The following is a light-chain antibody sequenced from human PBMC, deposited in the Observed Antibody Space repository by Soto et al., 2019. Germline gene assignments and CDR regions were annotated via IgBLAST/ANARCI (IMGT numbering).Light chain of an antibody. V-gene: IGKV3-20*01. J-gene: IGKJ5*01. Sequence: EIVLTQSPGTLSLSPGARAPLSCRARQSVNSRFLAWYQHKPGQAPRLLIYAASTRATGIPDRFSGSASGTDFTLTISRLEPEDFAVYYCQQYGDSPPNTFGQGTRLEIK. CDR2: AAS. CDR1: QSVNSRF. CDR3: QQYGDSPPNT.